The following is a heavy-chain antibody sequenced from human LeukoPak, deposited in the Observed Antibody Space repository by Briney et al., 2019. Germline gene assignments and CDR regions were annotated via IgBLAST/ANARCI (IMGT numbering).Heavy chain of an antibody. Sequence: GASVKVSCKASGYTFSSYGITWVRQAPGQGLEWMGWISPSSGNTNYVQNLQGRVSMTTDTSTSTVYMELRSLRSDDTAVYYCARYGGTNRSFDCWGPGTLVSVSS. CDR2: ISPSSGNT. V-gene: IGHV1-18*01. J-gene: IGHJ4*02. D-gene: IGHD1-14*01. CDR3: ARYGGTNRSFDC. CDR1: GYTFSSYG.